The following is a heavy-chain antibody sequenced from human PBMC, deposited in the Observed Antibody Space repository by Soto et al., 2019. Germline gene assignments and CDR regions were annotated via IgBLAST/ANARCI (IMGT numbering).Heavy chain of an antibody. CDR3: ARDPLWGTAMVLWYFDL. V-gene: IGHV3-30-3*01. D-gene: IGHD5-18*01. J-gene: IGHJ2*01. Sequence: RSLRLSCAASGFTFSSYAMHWDRQALGRGLERVAVISYDGSNKYYADSVKGRFTISRDNSKNTLYLQMNSLRAEDTAVYYCARDPLWGTAMVLWYFDLWGRGTLVTVSS. CDR1: GFTFSSYA. CDR2: ISYDGSNK.